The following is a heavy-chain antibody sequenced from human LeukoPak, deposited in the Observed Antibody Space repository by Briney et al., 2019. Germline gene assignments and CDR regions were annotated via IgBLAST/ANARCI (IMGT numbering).Heavy chain of an antibody. CDR1: GGSVSSGYY. CDR2: ICSGGNT. V-gene: IGHV4-39*02. J-gene: IGHJ4*02. D-gene: IGHD1-1*01. Sequence: LETLSLTCTVSGGSVSSGYYWGWIRQPPGKGLEWIGSICSGGNTCYNPSLQSRVTISADSSKNHFFLQLTSATAADTAVYFCARDGPWKSDVWGRGTLVTVSS. CDR3: ARDGPWKSDV.